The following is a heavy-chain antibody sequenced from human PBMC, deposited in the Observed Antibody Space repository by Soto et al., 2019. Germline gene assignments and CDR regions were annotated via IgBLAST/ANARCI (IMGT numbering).Heavy chain of an antibody. CDR1: GFTFDDYA. V-gene: IGHV3-9*01. Sequence: GGSLRLSCAASGFTFDDYAMHWVRQAPGKGLEWVSGISWYSGSIGYADSVKGRFTISRDNAKNSLYLQMNSLRAEDTASYYCAKDTDSSSWYYFDYWGQGTLVTVSS. CDR3: AKDTDSSSWYYFDY. J-gene: IGHJ4*02. CDR2: ISWYSGSI. D-gene: IGHD6-13*01.